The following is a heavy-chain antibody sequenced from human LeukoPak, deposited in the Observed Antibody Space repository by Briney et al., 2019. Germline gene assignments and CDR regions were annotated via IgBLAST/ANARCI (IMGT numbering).Heavy chain of an antibody. CDR2: ISGDGGIT. Sequence: GGSLRLSCGASGSTFSSHAMSGVRQAPGKGLEGVSIISGDGGITYYADSVKGRFTISRDNSKNTMYLQMNSLRAEDTGVYYCGKDLLPGSSAWYLTPFDYWGQGPLVTVSS. D-gene: IGHD6-19*01. CDR1: GSTFSSHA. J-gene: IGHJ4*02. V-gene: IGHV3-23*01. CDR3: GKDLLPGSSAWYLTPFDY.